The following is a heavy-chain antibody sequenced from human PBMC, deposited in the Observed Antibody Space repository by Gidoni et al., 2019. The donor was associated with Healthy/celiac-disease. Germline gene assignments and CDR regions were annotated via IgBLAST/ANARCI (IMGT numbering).Heavy chain of an antibody. CDR3: GGVRNRFDGMDV. D-gene: IGHD2-8*01. Sequence: QLQLQESGPGLVKPAETLSLTCTVSGGSISSSSYYWGWIRQPPGKGLEWIGSIYYSGSTYYNPSLKSRFTISVDTSKNQFSLKLSSVTAADTAVYYCGGVRNRFDGMDVWGQGTTVTVSS. CDR1: GGSISSSSYY. V-gene: IGHV4-39*01. CDR2: IYYSGST. J-gene: IGHJ6*02.